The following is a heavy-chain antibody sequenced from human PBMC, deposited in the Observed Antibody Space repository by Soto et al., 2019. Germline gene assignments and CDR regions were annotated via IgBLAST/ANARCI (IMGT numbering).Heavy chain of an antibody. CDR2: ISDSGST. V-gene: IGHV3-23*01. J-gene: IGHJ4*02. CDR3: ASAPGCHYCTSTSCLSSFDH. D-gene: IGHD2-2*01. Sequence: EVQLLESGGALVQPGGSLRLSCAASGFTFSNHAMNWVRQAPGKGLEWVSTISDSGSTYYADSVKGRFTISRDNSNNTLYEQMNSLMAEDTAVYYSASAPGCHYCTSTSCLSSFDHWGQGTLVIVSS. CDR1: GFTFSNHA.